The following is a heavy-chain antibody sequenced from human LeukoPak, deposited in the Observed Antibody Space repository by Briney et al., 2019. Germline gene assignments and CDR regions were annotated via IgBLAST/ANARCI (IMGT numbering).Heavy chain of an antibody. Sequence: SETLSLTCTVSGRSISSTTYYWGWIRQPPGKGLEWIGSLYYGENTYYNPSLKIRVTISVDTSKNHFSLELSSVTAADTAVYYCARAMDVPAAYYWGQGTLVTVSS. V-gene: IGHV4-39*02. J-gene: IGHJ4*02. D-gene: IGHD2-2*01. CDR1: GRSISSTTYY. CDR2: LYYGENT. CDR3: ARAMDVPAAYY.